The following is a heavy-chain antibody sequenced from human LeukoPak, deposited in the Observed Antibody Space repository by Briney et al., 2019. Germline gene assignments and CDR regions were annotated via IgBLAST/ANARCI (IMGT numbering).Heavy chain of an antibody. CDR1: GFAFSTYW. J-gene: IGHJ3*02. CDR2: IKQDGSEK. D-gene: IGHD5-12*01. V-gene: IGHV3-7*01. CDR3: AKPITITGATDGFDI. Sequence: GGSLRLSCAASGFAFSTYWMNWLRQAPGKGLEWVANIKQDGSEKYYLDSVKGRFTISRDNAKNLLYLQMSSLRVEDTAVYYCAKPITITGATDGFDIWGQGAKVIVSS.